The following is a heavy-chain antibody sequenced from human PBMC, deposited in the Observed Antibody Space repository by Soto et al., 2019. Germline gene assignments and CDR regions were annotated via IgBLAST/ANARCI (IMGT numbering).Heavy chain of an antibody. CDR2: ITGSGGRT. CDR1: GFTFIYYD. J-gene: IGHJ4*02. Sequence: GWSLRLSCASSGFTFIYYDMNWVRQAPGKGLEWVSAITGSGGRTYYADSVKGRFTISRDNSKNTLYLQMNSLRAEDTALYYCAKDYYDNRGPDYWGQGTLVTVSS. D-gene: IGHD3-22*01. CDR3: AKDYYDNRGPDY. V-gene: IGHV3-23*01.